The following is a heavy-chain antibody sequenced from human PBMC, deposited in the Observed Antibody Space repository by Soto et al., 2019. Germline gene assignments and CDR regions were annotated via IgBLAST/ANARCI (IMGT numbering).Heavy chain of an antibody. CDR1: GGSVNNNAYS. J-gene: IGHJ4*02. Sequence: PSETLSLTCTVSGGSVNNNAYSWTWIRQHPGKGPECIGHLSSSGRASYSPSLKSRVAISLYASKNHFSLKVTSLTAADTAVYYCASRDPGTSVDYWGQGTLVTVSS. CDR3: ASRDPGTSVDY. V-gene: IGHV4-31*03. CDR2: LSSSGRA. D-gene: IGHD1-7*01.